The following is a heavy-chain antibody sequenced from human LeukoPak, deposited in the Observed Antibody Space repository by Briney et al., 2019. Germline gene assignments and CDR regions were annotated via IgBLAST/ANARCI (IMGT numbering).Heavy chain of an antibody. J-gene: IGHJ4*02. D-gene: IGHD3-10*01. CDR1: GFIFSDYA. CDR2: MSADGINT. V-gene: IGHV3-30-3*01. Sequence: PGGSLRLSCTASGFIFSDYAMHWVRQAPGKGLEWVAVMSADGINTFYAASVRGRFTISRDNSKGTVNLQMNSLTSEDTAVYYCARDYYYGSGSSRTGDYWGQGTLVTVSS. CDR3: ARDYYYGSGSSRTGDY.